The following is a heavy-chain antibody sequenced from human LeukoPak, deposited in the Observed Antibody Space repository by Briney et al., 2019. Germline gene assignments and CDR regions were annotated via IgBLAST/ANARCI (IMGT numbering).Heavy chain of an antibody. D-gene: IGHD3-16*01. CDR2: IKQDGSEK. J-gene: IGHJ3*02. V-gene: IGHV3-7*01. Sequence: GGSLRLSCAASGFTFSSYWMSWVRQAPGKGLEWVANIKQDGSEKYYVDSVKGRFTISRDNAKNSLYLQMNSLRAEDTVVYYCARVGGFHDAFEIWRQGTMVTVPS. CDR1: GFTFSSYW. CDR3: ARVGGFHDAFEI.